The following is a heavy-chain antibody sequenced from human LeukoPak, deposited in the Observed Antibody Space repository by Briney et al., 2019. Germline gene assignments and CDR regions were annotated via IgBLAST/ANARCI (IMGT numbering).Heavy chain of an antibody. CDR3: ARAVAGTFPFDY. CDR1: GGSISNYY. CDR2: IYYSGST. V-gene: IGHV4-59*08. J-gene: IGHJ4*02. D-gene: IGHD6-19*01. Sequence: SETLSLTCTVSGGSISNYYWSWIRQPPGKGLEWIGYIYYSGSTNYNPSLKSRVTISVDTSKNQFSLKLSSVTAADTAVYYCARAVAGTFPFDYWGQGTLVTVSS.